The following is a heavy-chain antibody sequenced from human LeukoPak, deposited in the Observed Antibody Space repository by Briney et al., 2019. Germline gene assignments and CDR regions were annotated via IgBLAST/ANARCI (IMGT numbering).Heavy chain of an antibody. CDR2: IKSKTDGGTT. J-gene: IGHJ4*02. V-gene: IGHV3-15*01. D-gene: IGHD1-26*01. Sequence: PGGSLRLSCAASGFTFSNAWMSWVRQAPGKGLEWVGRIKSKTDGGTTDYAAPVKGRFTISRDDSKNTLYLQMNSLKTEDTAVYYCTTQLREWGVHLSLPTYWGQGTLVTVSS. CDR1: GFTFSNAW. CDR3: TTQLREWGVHLSLPTY.